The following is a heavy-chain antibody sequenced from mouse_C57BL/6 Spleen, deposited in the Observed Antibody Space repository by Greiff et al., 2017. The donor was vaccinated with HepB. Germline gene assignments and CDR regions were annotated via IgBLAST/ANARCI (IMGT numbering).Heavy chain of an antibody. J-gene: IGHJ1*03. CDR2: IHPNSGST. CDR3: ARESYYCGSSYEDWYFDV. CDR1: GYTFTSYW. V-gene: IGHV1-64*01. D-gene: IGHD1-1*01. Sequence: QVQLQQPGAELVKPGASVKLSCKASGYTFTSYWMHWVKQRPGQGLEWIGMIHPNSGSTNYNEKFKSKATLTVDKSSSTAYMQLSSLTSEDSAVYYCARESYYCGSSYEDWYFDVWGTGTTVTVSS.